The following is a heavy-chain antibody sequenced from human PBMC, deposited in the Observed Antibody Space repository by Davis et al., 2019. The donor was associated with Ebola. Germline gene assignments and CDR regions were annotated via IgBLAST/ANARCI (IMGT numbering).Heavy chain of an antibody. CDR2: IISNSGDT. V-gene: IGHV1-2*06. Sequence: ASVKVSCKASGYTFTDYNIHWMRQAPGHGLEWMGRIISNSGDTNYAQNFQGRVTMTRDTSISTAYMELSRLTSDDTADYYCARGHNYAHEYWGQGTLVTVSS. CDR1: GYTFTDYN. CDR3: ARGHNYAHEY. D-gene: IGHD4-11*01. J-gene: IGHJ4*02.